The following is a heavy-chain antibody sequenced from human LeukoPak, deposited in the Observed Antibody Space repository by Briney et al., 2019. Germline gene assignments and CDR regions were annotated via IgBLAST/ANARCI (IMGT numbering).Heavy chain of an antibody. CDR1: GGSISSYY. D-gene: IGHD6-13*01. Sequence: SETLSLTCTVSGGSISSYYWAWIRQPPGKGLEWIGSIFHTGSTYHNPSLKSRVTISVDTSKNQFSLKLNSVTAADTAVYYCARDHSSSSEDYWGQGALVTVSS. J-gene: IGHJ4*02. V-gene: IGHV4-38-2*02. CDR2: IFHTGST. CDR3: ARDHSSSSEDY.